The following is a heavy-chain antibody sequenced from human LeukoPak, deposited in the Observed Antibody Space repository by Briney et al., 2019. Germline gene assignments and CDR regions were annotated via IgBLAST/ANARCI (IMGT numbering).Heavy chain of an antibody. CDR1: GFTFSSYS. V-gene: IGHV3-7*01. D-gene: IGHD1-26*01. Sequence: GGSLRLSCAASGFTFSSYSMSWVRQAPGKGLEWVANIKQDGSEKYYVDSVKGRFTISGDNAKNSLYLQMNSLRAEDTAVYYCARENYSGSYYDSSAFDIWGQGTMVTVSS. CDR2: IKQDGSEK. CDR3: ARENYSGSYYDSSAFDI. J-gene: IGHJ3*02.